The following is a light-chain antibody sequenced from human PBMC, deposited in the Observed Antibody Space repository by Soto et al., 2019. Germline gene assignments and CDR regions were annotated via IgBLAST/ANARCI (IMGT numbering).Light chain of an antibody. CDR3: QQRSNWPWT. CDR1: QSISSSY. CDR2: DSS. Sequence: NMLTQSPGTLSLSPEERATLSCRASQSISSSYLAWYQQKPGQAPRLLIFDSSNRATGIPGRFSGSGSGTDFTLTISSLEPEDFAVYYCQQRSNWPWTFGQGTKVDI. J-gene: IGKJ1*01. V-gene: IGKV3D-20*02.